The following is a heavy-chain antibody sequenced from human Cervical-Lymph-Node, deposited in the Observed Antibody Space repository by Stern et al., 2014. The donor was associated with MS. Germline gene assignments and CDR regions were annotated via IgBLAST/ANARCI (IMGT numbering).Heavy chain of an antibody. CDR3: ARGGNDYVWGSYRTFDY. D-gene: IGHD3-16*02. CDR2: ISAYNGNT. CDR1: GYTFTSHG. Sequence: QVQLVQSGAEVKKPGASVKVSCKASGYTFTSHGISWVRQAPGHGLEWLGWISAYNGNTNSAQKLQGRVTMTTETSTSTASMELRSLRSDDTAVYYCARGGNDYVWGSYRTFDYWGQGTLVTVSS. V-gene: IGHV1-18*04. J-gene: IGHJ4*02.